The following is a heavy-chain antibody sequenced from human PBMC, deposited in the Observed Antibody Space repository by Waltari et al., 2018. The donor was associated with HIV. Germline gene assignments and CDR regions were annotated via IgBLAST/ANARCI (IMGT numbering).Heavy chain of an antibody. CDR3: TTVDGELPPEYYYGMDV. D-gene: IGHD1-26*01. Sequence: EVQLVESGGGLVKHGGSLRLSCAASGFTCSNAWMSWVRQAAGKGLEWVGRSKSKTDGGTTDYAAPVKGRFTISRDDSKNTLYLQMNSLKTEDTAVYYCTTVDGELPPEYYYGMDVWGQGTTVTVSS. CDR1: GFTCSNAW. CDR2: SKSKTDGGTT. J-gene: IGHJ6*02. V-gene: IGHV3-15*01.